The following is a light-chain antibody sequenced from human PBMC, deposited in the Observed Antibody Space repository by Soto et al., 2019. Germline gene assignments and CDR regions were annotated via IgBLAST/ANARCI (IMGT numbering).Light chain of an antibody. CDR1: SSNIGGNS. CDR2: DDN. J-gene: IGLJ1*01. V-gene: IGLV1-51*01. Sequence: QSVLTQPPSVSAAPGQKVTISCSGSSSNIGGNSVSWYQQLPGTAPKLLIYDDNKPPSGIPDRFSGSKSGTSATLGITGFQTGDEADYYCGSWDSSLSAYVVGTGTKLTVL. CDR3: GSWDSSLSAYV.